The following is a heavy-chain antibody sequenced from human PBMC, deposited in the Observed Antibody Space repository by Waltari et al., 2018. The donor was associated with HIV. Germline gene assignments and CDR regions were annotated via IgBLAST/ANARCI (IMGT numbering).Heavy chain of an antibody. CDR2: MSTRCRAI. D-gene: IGHD6-6*01. V-gene: IGHV3-48*04. J-gene: IGHJ4*02. CDR3: ARDRTRYYFDS. Sequence: EVQLVESGGGLVQPGGSMRLSCTASGFSFSSSSMHGFRQASGKGVELVSYMSTRCRAIFYADSGKGRFTIPRDNGKNSLYLQMNSLGAEDTGVDYCARDRTRYYFDSWGQGTLVTVSS. CDR1: GFSFSSSS.